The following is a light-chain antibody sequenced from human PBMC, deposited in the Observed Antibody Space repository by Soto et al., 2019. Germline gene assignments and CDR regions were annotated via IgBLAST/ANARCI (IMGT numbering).Light chain of an antibody. CDR3: QQYGSSPPLT. CDR1: QSVSSCY. Sequence: EIVLTQSPGTLSLSPGERATLSCRASQSVSSCYVAWYQQKPGPAPRLLIYGASSSATGIPHRFSGSGSGTDFTLTISRLEPEDFAVYYCQQYGSSPPLTFGPGTKVDIK. V-gene: IGKV3-20*01. J-gene: IGKJ3*01. CDR2: GAS.